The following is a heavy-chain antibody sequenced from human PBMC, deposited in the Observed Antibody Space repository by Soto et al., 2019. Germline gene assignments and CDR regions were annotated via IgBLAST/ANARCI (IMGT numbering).Heavy chain of an antibody. D-gene: IGHD3-9*01. V-gene: IGHV3-30*04. CDR1: GFTFSSYA. J-gene: IGHJ4*02. CDR2: ISYDGSNK. Sequence: GGSLRLSCAASGFTFSSYAMHWVRQAPGKGLEWVAVISYDGSNKYYADSVKGRFTISRDNSKNTLYLQMNSLRAEDTAVYYWARDPISGADILTGYQPDYWGQGTLVTVSS. CDR3: ARDPISGADILTGYQPDY.